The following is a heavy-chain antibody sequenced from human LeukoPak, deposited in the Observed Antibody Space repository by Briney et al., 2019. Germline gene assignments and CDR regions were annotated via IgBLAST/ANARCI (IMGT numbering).Heavy chain of an antibody. Sequence: GGSLRLSCAASGFTSSNYWMIWVRQAPGKGLEWVANIREDGSEKYYVDSVKGRFTISRDNAKNSLYLQMNSLRAEDTAVYYCARGGAARPDYWGQGTLVTVSS. CDR3: ARGGAARPDY. CDR2: IREDGSEK. J-gene: IGHJ4*02. CDR1: GFTSSNYW. V-gene: IGHV3-7*01. D-gene: IGHD6-6*01.